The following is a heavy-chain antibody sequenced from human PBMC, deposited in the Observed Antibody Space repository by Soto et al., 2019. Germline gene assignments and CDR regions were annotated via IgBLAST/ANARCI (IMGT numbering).Heavy chain of an antibody. Sequence: QVQLVQSGPEVKRPGASVKVSCKASGYTFTNYGINWVRQAPGQGLEWMGWMSTDNAKAHYAQNLQGRVTMYTETSTNTAYMELRSLRSDDTAVYYCGRVVTGSYYMDVWGKGTTVTVSS. J-gene: IGHJ6*03. V-gene: IGHV1-18*04. CDR2: MSTDNAKA. CDR3: GRVVTGSYYMDV. CDR1: GYTFTNYG. D-gene: IGHD2-8*02.